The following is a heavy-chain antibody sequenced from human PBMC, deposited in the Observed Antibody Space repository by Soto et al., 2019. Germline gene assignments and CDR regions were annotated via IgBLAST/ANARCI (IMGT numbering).Heavy chain of an antibody. Sequence: VHLVESGGGLVQPGGSLRLSCAASGFTFSLYSMNWVRQAPGKGLECLSYISYTSTTIYYADSVKGRFTISRDNAMNSLYLHMNSLRDEDTAVYYCASTIALEPLFDDWGRGTLVTVSS. CDR3: ASTIALEPLFDD. CDR2: ISYTSTTI. D-gene: IGHD2-8*02. J-gene: IGHJ4*02. CDR1: GFTFSLYS. V-gene: IGHV3-48*02.